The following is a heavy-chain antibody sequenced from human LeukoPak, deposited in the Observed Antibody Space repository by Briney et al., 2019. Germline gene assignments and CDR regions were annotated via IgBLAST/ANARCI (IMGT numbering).Heavy chain of an antibody. V-gene: IGHV3-23*01. CDR3: AKECGRDYDDRAFDI. CDR2: ISGTGGST. D-gene: IGHD3-22*01. J-gene: IGHJ3*02. Sequence: GGSLRLSCAASGSAFASYAMNWVRQSPERGLEWVAAISGTGGSTSCADSLKGRFTISRDNSKNTVYLQMSRLTAEDTAVYYCAKECGRDYDDRAFDIWGQGTMVTVSS. CDR1: GSAFASYA.